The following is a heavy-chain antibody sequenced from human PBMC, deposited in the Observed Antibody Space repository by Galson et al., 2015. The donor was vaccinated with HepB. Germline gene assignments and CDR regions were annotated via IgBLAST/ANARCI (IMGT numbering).Heavy chain of an antibody. CDR1: GDSVSSNLFT. D-gene: IGHD3-16*01. CDR3: ARVEGGLFVT. CDR2: TYYRSKWQN. V-gene: IGHV6-1*01. Sequence: CAISGDSVSSNLFTWSWIRQSPSRGLEWLGRTYYRSKWQNDYAVSLTSRITINPDTSKNQFSLHLNSVTPEDTAVYYCARVEGGLFVTWGQGTMVTVSS. J-gene: IGHJ3*01.